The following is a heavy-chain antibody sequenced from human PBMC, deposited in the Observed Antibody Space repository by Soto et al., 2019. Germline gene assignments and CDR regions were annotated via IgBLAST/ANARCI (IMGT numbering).Heavy chain of an antibody. Sequence: EVQLVESGGGLVQPGRSLRLSCAASGFTFDDYAMHWVRQAPGKGLEWVSGISWNSGSIGYADSVKGRFTISRDNAKNSLYLQMNSLSAEDTALYYCAKDIVEYYYYMDVWGKGTTVTVSS. CDR1: GFTFDDYA. V-gene: IGHV3-9*01. CDR3: AKDIVEYYYYMDV. CDR2: ISWNSGSI. J-gene: IGHJ6*03.